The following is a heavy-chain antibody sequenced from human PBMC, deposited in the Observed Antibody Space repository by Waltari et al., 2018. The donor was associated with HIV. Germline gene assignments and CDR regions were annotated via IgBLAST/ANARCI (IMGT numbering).Heavy chain of an antibody. D-gene: IGHD4-17*01. CDR1: GYTFTAYY. CDR3: ARDEVTTWYYGMDV. CDR2: INPNSGGT. Sequence: QVQLVQSGAAVKKPGSSVKGSCKAYGYTFTAYYMHWVRQSPGQGLEWMGWINPNSGGTNYAQKFQGRVTMTRDTSISTAYMELSRLISDDTAVYYCARDEVTTWYYGMDVWGQGTTVTVSS. J-gene: IGHJ6*02. V-gene: IGHV1-2*02.